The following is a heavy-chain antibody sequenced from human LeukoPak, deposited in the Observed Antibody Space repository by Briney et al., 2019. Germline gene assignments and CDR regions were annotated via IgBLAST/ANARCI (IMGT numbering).Heavy chain of an antibody. D-gene: IGHD3-22*01. CDR3: AKDRVSSETDFDS. CDR2: VRYDGSNE. J-gene: IGHJ4*02. V-gene: IGHV3-30*02. Sequence: PGGSLRLSGAASGFTFSNYGMHRVRQAPGKGLEWVAFVRYDGSNEYYADSVKGRFTISRDNSKNTVYLQMNSLRAEDTAVYYCAKDRVSSETDFDSWGQGTLATVSS. CDR1: GFTFSNYG.